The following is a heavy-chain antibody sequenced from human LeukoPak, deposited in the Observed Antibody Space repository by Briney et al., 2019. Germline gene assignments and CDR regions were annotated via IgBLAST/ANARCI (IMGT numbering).Heavy chain of an antibody. CDR3: ARLSGYYYYYYMDV. J-gene: IGHJ6*03. D-gene: IGHD3-3*01. V-gene: IGHV4-39*01. CDR2: IFYSGNT. Sequence: SETLSLTCTVSGGSINTTNYYWGWIRQPPGKGLEWIGNIFYSGNTYYNPSLKSRVTISVDTSKNQFSLRLSSVTAADTAVYYCARLSGYYYYYYMDVWGKGTTVTISS. CDR1: GGSINTTNYY.